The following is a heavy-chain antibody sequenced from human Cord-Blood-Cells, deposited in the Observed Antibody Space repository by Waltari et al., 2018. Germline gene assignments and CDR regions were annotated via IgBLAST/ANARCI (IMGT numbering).Heavy chain of an antibody. D-gene: IGHD4-4*01. CDR3: ASYTYSIYDYSNYNWFDP. J-gene: IGHJ5*02. CDR1: GGTFSSYA. Sequence: QVQLVQSGAEVKKPGSSVKVSCKASGGTFSSYAISWVRQAPGQGLEWMGWIIPNFGTANYAQKFQGRVTITADESTSTAYMELSSLRSEDTAVYYCASYTYSIYDYSNYNWFDPWGQGTLVTVSS. V-gene: IGHV1-69*01. CDR2: IIPNFGTA.